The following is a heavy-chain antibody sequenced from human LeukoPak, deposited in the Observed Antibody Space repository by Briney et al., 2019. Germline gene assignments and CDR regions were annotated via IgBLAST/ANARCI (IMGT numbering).Heavy chain of an antibody. D-gene: IGHD6-19*01. CDR1: GDTLTEIS. V-gene: IGHV1-24*01. CDR2: FDPEDGET. J-gene: IGHJ3*01. CDR3: ARGAWNSRGFDAFDL. Sequence: GASVKVSCKVSGDTLTEISMHWVRQAPGKGLEWMGGFDPEDGETIYAQKFQGRVALTDDTSTETAYMELSSLRSEDTAVYYCARGAWNSRGFDAFDLWGQGTLVTVSS.